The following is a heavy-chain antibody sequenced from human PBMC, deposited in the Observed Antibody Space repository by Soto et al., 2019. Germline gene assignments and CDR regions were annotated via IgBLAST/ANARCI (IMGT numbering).Heavy chain of an antibody. Sequence: GGSLRLSCAASGFTFSSYAMSWVRQAPGKGLEWVSAISGSGGSTYYADSVKGRFTISRDNSKNTLYLQMNSLRAEDTAVYYCAKDNPGYCSGGSCYRSGVDYWGQGTLVTVSS. D-gene: IGHD2-15*01. J-gene: IGHJ4*02. CDR2: ISGSGGST. CDR1: GFTFSSYA. CDR3: AKDNPGYCSGGSCYRSGVDY. V-gene: IGHV3-23*01.